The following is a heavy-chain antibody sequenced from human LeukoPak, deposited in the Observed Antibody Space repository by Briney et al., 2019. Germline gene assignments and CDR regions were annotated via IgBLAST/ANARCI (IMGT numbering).Heavy chain of an antibody. CDR3: AKAPLGRMLSMFDY. CDR2: ISWNSGSI. Sequence: GGSLRLSCAASGFTFDDYAMHWVRQAPGKGLEWVSGISWNSGSIGYADSVKGRFTISRDNAKNSLYLQMNSLRAEDTALYYCAKAPLGRMLSMFDYWGQGTLVTVSS. D-gene: IGHD2-8*01. J-gene: IGHJ4*02. CDR1: GFTFDDYA. V-gene: IGHV3-9*01.